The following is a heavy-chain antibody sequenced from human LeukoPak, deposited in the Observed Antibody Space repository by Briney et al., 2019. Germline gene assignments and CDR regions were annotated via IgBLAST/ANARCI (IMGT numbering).Heavy chain of an antibody. V-gene: IGHV3-23*01. CDR1: GFTFRNYG. Sequence: GGSLRLSCTASGFTFRNYGMNWVRQAPGKGLEWVSGLVMSGGTANYTDSVKGRFTISRDNSKNTLYLQMNSLRAEDTAVYYCTKPLARYDSSGYYPGYFDSWGQGTLVTVSS. J-gene: IGHJ4*02. D-gene: IGHD3-22*01. CDR3: TKPLARYDSSGYYPGYFDS. CDR2: LVMSGGTA.